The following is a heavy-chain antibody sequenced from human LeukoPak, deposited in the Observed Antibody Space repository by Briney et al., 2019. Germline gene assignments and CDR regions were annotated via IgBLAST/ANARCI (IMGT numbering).Heavy chain of an antibody. J-gene: IGHJ5*02. CDR1: GFTSNDNW. CDR3: ARPHSGTYYDYVWGRNWFDP. V-gene: IGHV3-74*01. D-gene: IGHD3-16*01. CDR2: INGDGSSI. Sequence: GGSLRLSCAASGFTSNDNWMHWARQVPGKGLVWVARINGDGSSISYADSVKGRFAISRDNAKNSLYLQMNSLRAEDTAVYYCARPHSGTYYDYVWGRNWFDPWGQGTLVTVSS.